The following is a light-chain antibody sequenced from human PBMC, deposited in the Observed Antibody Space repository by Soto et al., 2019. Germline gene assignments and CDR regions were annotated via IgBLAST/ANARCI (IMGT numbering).Light chain of an antibody. CDR3: QQYNYSPWT. Sequence: DIQMTQFPSTLSASVGDRVTITCRASQRLSNWLAWYQQKPGKAPILLIYRASSLESGVPSRFSGSGSGTEFTLTISSLQPDDFATYYCQQYNYSPWTFGRGTKVEVK. CDR1: QRLSNW. CDR2: RAS. V-gene: IGKV1-5*03. J-gene: IGKJ1*01.